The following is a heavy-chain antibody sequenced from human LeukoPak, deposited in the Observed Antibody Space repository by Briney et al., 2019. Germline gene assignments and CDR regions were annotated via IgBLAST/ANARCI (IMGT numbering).Heavy chain of an antibody. Sequence: GASVKVSCKASGYTFNTYGFSWVQQAPGQGLEWMGWINAYNGNTNYAQELQGRVTMTTETSTSTAYMELRSLRSDDTAVYYCARRQGTTLSFDYWGQGTLVTVSS. CDR3: ARRQGTTLSFDY. V-gene: IGHV1-18*01. CDR2: INAYNGNT. D-gene: IGHD1-1*01. CDR1: GYTFNTYG. J-gene: IGHJ4*02.